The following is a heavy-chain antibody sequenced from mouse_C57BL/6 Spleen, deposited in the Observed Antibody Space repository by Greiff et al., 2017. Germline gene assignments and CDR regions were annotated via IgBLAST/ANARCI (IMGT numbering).Heavy chain of an antibody. CDR1: GYTFTSYW. Sequence: VQLQQPGAELVKPGASVKLSCKASGYTFTSYWMHWVKQRPGQGLEWIGMIHPNSGSTNYNEKFKSKATLTVDKSSSTAYMQLSSLTSEDSAVYYCARGWDRRPYYFDYWGQGTTLTVSS. CDR3: ARGWDRRPYYFDY. D-gene: IGHD3-3*01. J-gene: IGHJ2*01. V-gene: IGHV1-64*01. CDR2: IHPNSGST.